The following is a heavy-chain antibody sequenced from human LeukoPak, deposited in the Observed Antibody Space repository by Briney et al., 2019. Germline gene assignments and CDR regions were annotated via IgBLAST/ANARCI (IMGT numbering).Heavy chain of an antibody. D-gene: IGHD6-13*01. J-gene: IGHJ1*01. V-gene: IGHV3-23*01. Sequence: GGSLRLSCAASGFTFNTYAMSWVRQAPGKGLEWVSTVSGSGGITYYADSVNGRFTISRDNSKNTLYLQMSSMRAEDTAVYYCAKDEGVAAVGHWGQGTLVTVSA. CDR2: VSGSGGIT. CDR1: GFTFNTYA. CDR3: AKDEGVAAVGH.